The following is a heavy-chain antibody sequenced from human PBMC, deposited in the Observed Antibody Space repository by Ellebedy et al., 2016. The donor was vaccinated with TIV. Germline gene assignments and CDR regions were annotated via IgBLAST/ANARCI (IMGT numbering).Heavy chain of an antibody. CDR1: GYTFTSYG. V-gene: IGHV1-18*01. J-gene: IGHJ6*02. CDR3: AREVRADYYYGMDV. Sequence: AASVKVSCKASGYTFTSYGISWVRQAPGQGLEWPGWISAYNGNTNYAQKLQGRVTMTTDTSTSTAYMELRSLRSDDTAVYYCAREVRADYYYGMDVWGQGTTVTVSS. CDR2: ISAYNGNT.